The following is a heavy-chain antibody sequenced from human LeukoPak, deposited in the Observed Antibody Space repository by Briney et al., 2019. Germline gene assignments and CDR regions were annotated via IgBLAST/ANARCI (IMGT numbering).Heavy chain of an antibody. D-gene: IGHD3-10*01. CDR3: AKGGLWF. CDR1: GFTFSSYG. Sequence: GRSLRLSCAASGFTFSSYGMHWVRQAPGKGLEWVAVISYDGSNKYYADPVKGRFTISRDNSENTLYLQMNSLRAEDTAVYYCAKGGLWFGGQGTLVTVSS. CDR2: ISYDGSNK. V-gene: IGHV3-30*18. J-gene: IGHJ4*02.